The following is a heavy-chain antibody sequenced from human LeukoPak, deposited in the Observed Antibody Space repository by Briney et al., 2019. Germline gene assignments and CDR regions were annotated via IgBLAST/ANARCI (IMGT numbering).Heavy chain of an antibody. V-gene: IGHV3-7*01. J-gene: IGHJ4*02. CDR1: GFTFSSYA. Sequence: TGGSLRLSCAASGFTFSSYAMHWVRQAPGKGLELVANIKQDRSEKYYVDSVKGRFTISRDNAKNSLYLQMNSLRAEDTAVYYCARRAGAYSHPYDYWGQGTLVTVSS. CDR2: IKQDRSEK. D-gene: IGHD4/OR15-4a*01. CDR3: ARRAGAYSHPYDY.